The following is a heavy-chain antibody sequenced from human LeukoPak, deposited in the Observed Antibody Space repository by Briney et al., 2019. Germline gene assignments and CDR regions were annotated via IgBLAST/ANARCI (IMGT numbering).Heavy chain of an antibody. CDR1: GVSFSGYY. CDR3: ARGRVYCSSTSCYYYYGMDV. D-gene: IGHD2-2*01. J-gene: IGHJ6*02. CDR2: INHSGST. Sequence: PSETLSLTCAVYGVSFSGYYWSWLRQPPGKGLEWIGEINHSGSTNYNPSLKSRVTISVDTSKNQFSLKLSSVTAADTAVYYCARGRVYCSSTSCYYYYGMDVWGQGTTVTVSS. V-gene: IGHV4-34*01.